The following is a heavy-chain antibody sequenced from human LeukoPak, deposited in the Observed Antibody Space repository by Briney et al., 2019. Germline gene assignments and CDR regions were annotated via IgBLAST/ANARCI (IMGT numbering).Heavy chain of an antibody. J-gene: IGHJ6*02. CDR2: IYYIGST. D-gene: IGHD2-15*01. Sequence: SETLSLTCTVSGGSIRSYYWSWIRQPPGKGLECIGYIYYIGSTNYNPSLKSRVTISVDTSKNQFSLKLSSLTAADTAVYYCARLLRGGNYYGMDVWGQGTTVTVSS. CDR3: ARLLRGGNYYGMDV. CDR1: GGSIRSYY. V-gene: IGHV4-59*01.